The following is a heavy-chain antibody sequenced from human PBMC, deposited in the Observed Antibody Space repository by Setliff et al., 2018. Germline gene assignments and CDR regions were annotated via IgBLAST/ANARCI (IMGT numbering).Heavy chain of an antibody. J-gene: IGHJ4*02. CDR2: ISYDGSDK. D-gene: IGHD3-3*01. CDR1: GFTFSSNA. CDR3: AKVGIFGEAYFDF. V-gene: IGHV3-30-3*02. Sequence: PGGSLRLSCAASGFTFSSNAMHWVRQAPGKGLYWVAAISYDGSDKYYADSVKGRFTISRDNAKNSLFLQMNSLRAEDTAVYYCAKVGIFGEAYFDFWGQGTLVTVSS.